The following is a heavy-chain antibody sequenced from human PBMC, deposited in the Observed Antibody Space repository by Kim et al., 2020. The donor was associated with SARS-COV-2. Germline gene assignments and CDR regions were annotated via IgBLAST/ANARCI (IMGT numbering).Heavy chain of an antibody. J-gene: IGHJ4*02. Sequence: SETLSLTCAVYGGSFSGYYWSWIRQPPGKGLEWIGEINHSGSTNYNPSLKSRVTISVDTSKNQFSLKLSSVTAADTAVYYCARGGRPPSRNFDYWGQGTLVTVSS. D-gene: IGHD6-6*01. V-gene: IGHV4-34*01. CDR1: GGSFSGYY. CDR2: INHSGST. CDR3: ARGGRPPSRNFDY.